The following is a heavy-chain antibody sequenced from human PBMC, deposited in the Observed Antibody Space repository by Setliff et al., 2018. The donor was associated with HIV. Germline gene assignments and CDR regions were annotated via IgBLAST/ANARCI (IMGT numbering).Heavy chain of an antibody. J-gene: IGHJ6*03. Sequence: PSETLSLTCAVSGGSISSSNWWSWVRQPPGKGLEWIGEIYHSGSTNYNPSLKSRVTISVDKSKNQFSLKLSSVTAADTAVYYCAKTGVSRRKHYYYYIDVWDKGTTVTVSS. CDR1: GGSISSSNW. CDR3: AKTGVSRRKHYYYYIDV. D-gene: IGHD6-6*01. V-gene: IGHV4-4*02. CDR2: IYHSGST.